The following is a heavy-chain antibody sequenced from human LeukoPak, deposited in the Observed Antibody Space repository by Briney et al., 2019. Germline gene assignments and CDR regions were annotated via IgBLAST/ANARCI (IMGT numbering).Heavy chain of an antibody. Sequence: SETLSLTCTVSGGSISSYYWSWIRQPPGKGLEWIGYIYISGTTNYNPSLKSRVTMSVDTSKNQLSMKLSSVTAADTAVYYCARGSDFGDCWGQGTLVTVSS. CDR3: ARGSDFGDC. CDR2: IYISGTT. D-gene: IGHD4-17*01. J-gene: IGHJ4*02. CDR1: GGSISSYY. V-gene: IGHV4-59*01.